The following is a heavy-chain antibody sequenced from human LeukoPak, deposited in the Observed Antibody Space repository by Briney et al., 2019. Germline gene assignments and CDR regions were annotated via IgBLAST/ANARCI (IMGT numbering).Heavy chain of an antibody. CDR2: IRSDGGNK. CDR1: GFTFSTYA. D-gene: IGHD1-26*01. Sequence: GRSLRLSCAASGFTFSTYAMHWVRQAPGKGLEWMALIRSDGGNKYYTDSVKGRFTISRDNSKNTLYLQMNGLGVEDTAVYYCAKGLHSGSYLDALDIWGQGTMVTVFS. CDR3: AKGLHSGSYLDALDI. J-gene: IGHJ3*02. V-gene: IGHV3-30*02.